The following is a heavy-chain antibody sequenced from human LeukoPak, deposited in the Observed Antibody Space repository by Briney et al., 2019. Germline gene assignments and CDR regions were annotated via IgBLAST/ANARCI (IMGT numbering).Heavy chain of an antibody. Sequence: VASVKVSCKASGGTFSRFAMSWVRQAPGQGLEWMGGIIPIFGTANYAQKFQGRVTITTDESTSTAYMELSSLRSEDTAVYYCARGGSFLTYSSSSAAGGPAFDYWGQGTLVTVSS. J-gene: IGHJ4*02. V-gene: IGHV1-69*05. D-gene: IGHD6-6*01. CDR1: GGTFSRFA. CDR2: IIPIFGTA. CDR3: ARGGSFLTYSSSSAAGGPAFDY.